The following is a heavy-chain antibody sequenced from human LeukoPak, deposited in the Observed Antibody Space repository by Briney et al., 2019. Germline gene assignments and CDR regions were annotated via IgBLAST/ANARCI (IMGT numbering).Heavy chain of an antibody. Sequence: ASVKVSYKASGYPFIGNYIHWVRQAPGQGLEWMGRINPDSGGTDHAQKFDGRVTMTSDTSIRTAYMELSRLRSDDTAVYYCARVGESYDMDYFDYWGQGTLVTVSS. D-gene: IGHD3-16*01. CDR2: INPDSGGT. CDR1: GYPFIGNY. V-gene: IGHV1-2*06. J-gene: IGHJ4*02. CDR3: ARVGESYDMDYFDY.